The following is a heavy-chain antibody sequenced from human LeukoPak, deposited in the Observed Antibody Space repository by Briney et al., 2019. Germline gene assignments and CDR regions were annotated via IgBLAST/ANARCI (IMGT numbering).Heavy chain of an antibody. Sequence: GGSLRLSCAASGFTFSNYWMSWVRQAPGKGLEWVANIKQDGSEKYYVDSVKGRFTISRDNSKNTLYLQMNSLRAEDTAVYYCAKDRVFMTTVVSYFDYWGQGTLVTVSS. V-gene: IGHV3-7*03. CDR1: GFTFSNYW. CDR3: AKDRVFMTTVVSYFDY. D-gene: IGHD4-23*01. J-gene: IGHJ4*02. CDR2: IKQDGSEK.